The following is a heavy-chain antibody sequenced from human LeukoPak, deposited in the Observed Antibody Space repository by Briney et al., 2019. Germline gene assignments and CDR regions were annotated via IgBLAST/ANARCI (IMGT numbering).Heavy chain of an antibody. D-gene: IGHD3-9*01. Sequence: AAETLSLTCTVSGGSISSYYWSWIRQPPGKGLEWIGYIYYSGSTNYNPSLKSRVTISVDTSKNQFSLKLSSVTAADTAVYYCARDRYDILTGYHENYFDYWGQGTLVTVSS. CDR3: ARDRYDILTGYHENYFDY. V-gene: IGHV4-59*01. CDR1: GGSISSYY. CDR2: IYYSGST. J-gene: IGHJ4*02.